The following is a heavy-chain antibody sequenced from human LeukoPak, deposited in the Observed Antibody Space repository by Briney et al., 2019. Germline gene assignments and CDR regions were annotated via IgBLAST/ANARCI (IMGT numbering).Heavy chain of an antibody. D-gene: IGHD6-19*01. CDR1: GYTFTSYD. CDR3: ARGTALSGTSDYLDS. V-gene: IGHV1-8*03. Sequence: ASVTVSCKASGYTFTSYDINWVRQAPRQGLEWMGWMNPNSLNTGYAQRFQGRITLTRNTSIGTAYMELRSLRSEDTAVYYCARGTALSGTSDYLDSWGQGTLVTVSS. CDR2: MNPNSLNT. J-gene: IGHJ4*02.